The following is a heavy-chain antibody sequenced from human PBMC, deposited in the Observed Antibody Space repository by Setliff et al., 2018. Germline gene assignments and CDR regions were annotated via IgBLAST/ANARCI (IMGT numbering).Heavy chain of an antibody. D-gene: IGHD6-19*01. V-gene: IGHV4-4*07. J-gene: IGHJ6*03. Sequence: SETLSLTCTVAGGSISSYYWSWIRQPAGKGLEWIGHIYIGGSANYNPSLKSRVTMSIDTSKDQFSLKLNSVTAADMAVYYCAREQWLDPPGYYYMDVWAKGTTVTVSS. CDR3: AREQWLDPPGYYYMDV. CDR2: IYIGGSA. CDR1: GGSISSYY.